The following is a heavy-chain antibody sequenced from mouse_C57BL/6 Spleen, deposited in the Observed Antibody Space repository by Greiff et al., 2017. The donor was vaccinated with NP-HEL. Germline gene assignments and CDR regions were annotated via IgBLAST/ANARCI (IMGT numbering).Heavy chain of an antibody. CDR3: ARGLAWFAY. CDR1: GFTFSSYA. CDR2: ISDGGSYT. J-gene: IGHJ3*01. V-gene: IGHV5-4*01. Sequence: EVQGVESGGGLVKPGGSLKLSCAASGFTFSSYAMSWVRQTPEKRLEWVATISDGGSYTYYPDNVKGRFTISRDNAKNNLYLQMSHLKSEDTAMYYCARGLAWFAYWGQGTLGTVSA.